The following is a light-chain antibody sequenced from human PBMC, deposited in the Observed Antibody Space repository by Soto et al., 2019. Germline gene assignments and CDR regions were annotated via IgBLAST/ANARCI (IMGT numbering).Light chain of an antibody. CDR1: QSVDRR. CDR3: QQYYDWFT. V-gene: IGKV3D-15*01. CDR2: DAS. Sequence: EVVMTQSPATLSVSPGERVSLSCRASQSVDRRVAWYQQNPGQAPRLLIHDASTRATGIPARFSGSGSGTEFTLDISGLQCEDFAVYFCQQYYDWFTFGQGTKLEAK. J-gene: IGKJ2*01.